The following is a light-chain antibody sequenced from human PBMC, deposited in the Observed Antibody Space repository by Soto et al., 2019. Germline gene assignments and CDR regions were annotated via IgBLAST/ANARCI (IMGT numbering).Light chain of an antibody. CDR1: QTIDSW. V-gene: IGKV1-5*03. CDR3: QQYHIYSGT. CDR2: KAS. J-gene: IGKJ1*01. Sequence: DIKITQSLSTLSASVGERVTITCRASQTIDSWLAWYQQRPGKPPNLLIYKASTLASGVPSRFSGSGSGTEFTLTINSLQPDDFATYYCQQYHIYSGTFGQGTKV.